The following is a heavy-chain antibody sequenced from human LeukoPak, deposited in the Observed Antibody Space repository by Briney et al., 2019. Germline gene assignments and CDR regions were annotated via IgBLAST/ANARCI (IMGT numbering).Heavy chain of an antibody. CDR1: GYSFTSYW. V-gene: IGHV5-51*01. CDR3: ARRGSSGWYLRSGAFDI. D-gene: IGHD6-19*01. J-gene: IGHJ3*02. CDR2: IYPGDSDT. Sequence: GESLKISCKGSGYSFTSYWIGWVRQMPGKGLEWMGIIYPGDSDTRYSPSFQGQVTISADRSISTAYLQWSSLKASDTAMYYCARRGSSGWYLRSGAFDIWGQGTMVTVSS.